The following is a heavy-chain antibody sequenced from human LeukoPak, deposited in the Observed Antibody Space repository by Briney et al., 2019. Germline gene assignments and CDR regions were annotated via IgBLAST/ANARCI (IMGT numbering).Heavy chain of an antibody. D-gene: IGHD3-22*01. V-gene: IGHV3-48*03. CDR1: GFTFSSYE. Sequence: GGSPRLSCAASGFTFSSYEMNWVRQAPGKGLEWVSFISSSGSTMYYADSMKGRFTISRDNAGNSLYLQMSSLRVEDTAVYYCARLALDSSGYNYPDFWGQGTLVTVSS. CDR2: ISSSGSTM. J-gene: IGHJ4*02. CDR3: ARLALDSSGYNYPDF.